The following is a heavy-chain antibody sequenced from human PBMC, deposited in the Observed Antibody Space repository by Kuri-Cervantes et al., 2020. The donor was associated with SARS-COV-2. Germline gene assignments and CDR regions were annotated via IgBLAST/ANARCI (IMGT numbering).Heavy chain of an antibody. Sequence: SETLSLTCTVSGGPISNSSYYWGWIRQPPGKGLEWIGSIYYSGSTYYNPSLKSRVTISVDTSKNQFSLKLSSVTAADTAVYYCAKASIVGATYFDYWGQGTLVTVSS. V-gene: IGHV4-39*01. CDR3: AKASIVGATYFDY. CDR1: GGPISNSSYY. J-gene: IGHJ4*02. D-gene: IGHD1-26*01. CDR2: IYYSGST.